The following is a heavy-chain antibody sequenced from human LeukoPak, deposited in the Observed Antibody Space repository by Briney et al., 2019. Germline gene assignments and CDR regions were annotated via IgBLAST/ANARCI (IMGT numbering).Heavy chain of an antibody. CDR2: IYYSGST. V-gene: IGHV4-39*07. Sequence: SETLSLTCTVSGGSISSSSYYWGWIRQPPGKGLEWIGSIYYSGSTNYNPSLKSRVTISVDTSKNQFSLKLSSVTAADTAVYYCARLTDSYGYFNYWGQGTLVTVSS. D-gene: IGHD5-18*01. J-gene: IGHJ4*02. CDR3: ARLTDSYGYFNY. CDR1: GGSISSSSYY.